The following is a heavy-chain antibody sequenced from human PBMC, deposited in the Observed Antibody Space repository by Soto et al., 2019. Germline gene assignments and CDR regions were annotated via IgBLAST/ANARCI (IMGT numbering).Heavy chain of an antibody. J-gene: IGHJ6*02. CDR2: IKQDGSEK. D-gene: IGHD6-19*01. V-gene: IGHV3-7*05. CDR1: GFTFSSYW. Sequence: EVQLVESGGGLVQPGGSLRLSCAASGFTFSSYWMSWVRQAPGKGLEWVANIKQDGSEKYYVDSVKGRFTISRDNAKNSLYLQMNSLRAEDTAVYYCARDHPPGIAVAVLYYYYYYGMDVWGQGTTVTVSS. CDR3: ARDHPPGIAVAVLYYYYYYGMDV.